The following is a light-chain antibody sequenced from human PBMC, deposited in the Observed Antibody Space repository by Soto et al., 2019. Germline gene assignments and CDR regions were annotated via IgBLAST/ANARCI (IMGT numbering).Light chain of an antibody. CDR1: SSNIGAGYD. CDR2: GNS. V-gene: IGLV1-40*01. J-gene: IGLJ3*02. CDR3: QSYDSSRSEV. Sequence: QAVVTQPPSVSGAPGQRVTISCTGSSSNIGAGYDVHWYQQLPGTAPKLLIYGNSNRPSGVPDRFSGSKSGTSASLAITGLQAEDEADYCCQSYDSSRSEVFGGGTKLTVL.